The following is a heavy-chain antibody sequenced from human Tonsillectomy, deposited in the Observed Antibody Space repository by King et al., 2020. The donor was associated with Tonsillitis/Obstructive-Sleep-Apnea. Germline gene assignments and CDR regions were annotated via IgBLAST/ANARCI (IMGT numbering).Heavy chain of an antibody. Sequence: VQLVESGGGFVQPGGSLRLSCAASGFPFSSYAMTLVRQAPGKGLEWVSCISDSGSYNYYADSVRGRFTISRDNSRDTLDLQMSSLRADDTAVYYCARVEYSSGAHKFDYWGQGTLVTVSS. CDR1: GFPFSSYA. CDR3: ARVEYSSGAHKFDY. D-gene: IGHD2-15*01. V-gene: IGHV3-23*04. J-gene: IGHJ4*02. CDR2: ISDSGSYN.